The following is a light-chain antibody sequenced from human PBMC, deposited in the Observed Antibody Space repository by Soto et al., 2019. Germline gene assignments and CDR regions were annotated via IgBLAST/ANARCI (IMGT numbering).Light chain of an antibody. CDR2: AGT. V-gene: IGLV2-23*01. CDR3: CSYAGSTYWV. CDR1: SSDVGSYNL. J-gene: IGLJ3*02. Sequence: QSALTQPASVSGSPGQSITISCTGTSSDVGSYNLVSWYQQHPGKAPKRMIYAGTKRPSGVSSRFSGSKSDSTASLTISGLQAEDEADYYCCSYAGSTYWVFGGGTKVTV.